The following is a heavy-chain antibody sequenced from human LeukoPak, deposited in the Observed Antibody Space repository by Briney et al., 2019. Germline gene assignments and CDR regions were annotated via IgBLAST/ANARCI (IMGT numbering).Heavy chain of an antibody. J-gene: IGHJ6*02. CDR3: ARDGATRGYYYYGMDV. Sequence: ASVKVSCKASGGTFSSYANSWVRQAPGQGLEWMGRIIPILGIANYAQKFQGRVTITADKSTSTAYMELSSLRSEDTAVYYCARDGATRGYYYYGMDVWGQGTTVTVSS. D-gene: IGHD4-17*01. CDR2: IIPILGIA. V-gene: IGHV1-69*04. CDR1: GGTFSSYA.